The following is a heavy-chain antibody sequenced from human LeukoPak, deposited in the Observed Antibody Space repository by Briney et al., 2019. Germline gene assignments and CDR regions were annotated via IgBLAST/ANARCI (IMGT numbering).Heavy chain of an antibody. Sequence: SETLSLTCTVSGGSISSSSYYWGWIRQPPGKGLEWIGSIYYSGSTNYNPSLKSRVTISVDTSKNQFSLKLSSVTAADTAVYYCASHWAPLSWFDPWAREPWSPSPQ. D-gene: IGHD3-16*01. CDR3: ASHWAPLSWFDP. CDR2: IYYSGST. J-gene: IGHJ5*02. V-gene: IGHV4-39*07. CDR1: GGSISSSSYY.